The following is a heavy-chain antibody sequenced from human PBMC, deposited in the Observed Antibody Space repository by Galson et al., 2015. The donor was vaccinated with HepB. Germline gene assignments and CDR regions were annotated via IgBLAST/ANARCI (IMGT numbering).Heavy chain of an antibody. Sequence: SLRLSCAGSGFTFSGFEMSWVRQAPGKGLEWVSYISSSGSSIYYADSVRGRFTISRDNAKNSLYLQMNSLRAEDTAVYYCAIGDDDPVRGEFDYWGQGTLVTVSS. CDR1: GFTFSGFE. D-gene: IGHD3-10*01. J-gene: IGHJ4*02. V-gene: IGHV3-48*03. CDR2: ISSSGSSI. CDR3: AIGDDDPVRGEFDY.